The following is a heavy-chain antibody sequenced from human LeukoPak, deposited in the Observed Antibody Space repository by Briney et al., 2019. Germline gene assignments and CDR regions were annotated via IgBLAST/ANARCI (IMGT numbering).Heavy chain of an antibody. V-gene: IGHV3-30*03. CDR3: RAATRYLDYYCDY. J-gene: IGHJ4*02. CDR1: RFTFSIFG. Sequence: HPGGSLRLSCAASRFTFSIFGMHWVRQAPGKGLEWIAVISSDGTNKYYADSVRGRFTISRDNSKDTLYLQMSSLRIEDTAIYYCRAATRYLDYYCDYWGQGTLVTVSS. D-gene: IGHD3-10*01. CDR2: ISSDGTNK.